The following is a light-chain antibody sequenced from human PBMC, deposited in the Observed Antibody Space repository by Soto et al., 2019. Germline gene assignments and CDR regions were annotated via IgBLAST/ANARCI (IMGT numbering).Light chain of an antibody. V-gene: IGKV1-12*01. J-gene: IGKJ2*01. CDR2: AAS. Sequence: DIQMTQSPSSVSASVGDRVTITCRASQDISTWLTWYQQKPGKAPKSLIYAASSLQTGVPTRFRGSGSGTDFSLTISRLQPEDFATYYCQQTNSAPYTFGQGTKLEIK. CDR3: QQTNSAPYT. CDR1: QDISTW.